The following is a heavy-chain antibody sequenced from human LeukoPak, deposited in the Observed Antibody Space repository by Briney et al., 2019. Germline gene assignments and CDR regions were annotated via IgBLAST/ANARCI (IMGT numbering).Heavy chain of an antibody. CDR2: ISGSGGNT. CDR1: GFIFSSYV. V-gene: IGHV3-23*01. CDR3: ANEYSKGDI. Sequence: GGSLRLSCAASGFIFSSYVMSWVRQAPGKGLEWVSAISGSGGNTYYADSVKGRFTISRDNSKNTLYLQMNSLRAEDAAVYYCANEYSKGDIWGQGTMVTVSS. D-gene: IGHD1-26*01. J-gene: IGHJ3*02.